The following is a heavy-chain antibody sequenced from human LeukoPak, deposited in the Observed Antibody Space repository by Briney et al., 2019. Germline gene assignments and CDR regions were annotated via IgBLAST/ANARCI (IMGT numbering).Heavy chain of an antibody. J-gene: IGHJ6*02. CDR1: GFTFSNYW. V-gene: IGHV3-74*01. CDR2: INSDGSST. D-gene: IGHD2-21*02. CDR3: ARERVVVTAIEDCYYGMDV. Sequence: PGGTLRLSCAASGFTFSNYWMHWVRQAPGKGLVWVSRINSDGSSTSYAASVKGRFTISRDNAKNTPYLQMNSLRAEDTAVYYCARERVVVTAIEDCYYGMDVWGQGTTVTVSS.